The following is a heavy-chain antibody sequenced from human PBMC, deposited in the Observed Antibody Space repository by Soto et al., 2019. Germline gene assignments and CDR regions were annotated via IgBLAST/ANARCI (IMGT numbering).Heavy chain of an antibody. CDR2: ISAYNGNT. CDR3: ARGTYYYGSGTHCHLFDP. Sequence: GASVKVSCKASGYTFTSYGISWVRQAPGQGLEWMGWISAYNGNTNYAQKLQGRVTMTTDTSTSTAYMELRSLRSDDTAVYYCARGTYYYGSGTHCHLFDPWGQGTLVTVSS. CDR1: GYTFTSYG. J-gene: IGHJ5*02. V-gene: IGHV1-18*01. D-gene: IGHD3-10*01.